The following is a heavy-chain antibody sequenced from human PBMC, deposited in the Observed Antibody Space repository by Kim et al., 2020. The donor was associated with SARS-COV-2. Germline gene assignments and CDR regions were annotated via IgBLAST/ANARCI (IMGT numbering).Heavy chain of an antibody. J-gene: IGHJ6*02. CDR1: GYTFTSYD. CDR3: ARMGFLAVAGTGYYYGMDV. D-gene: IGHD6-19*01. V-gene: IGHV1-8*01. Sequence: ASVKVSCKASGYTFTSYDINWVRQATGQGLEWMGWMNPNSGNTGYAQKFQGRVTMTRNTSISTAYMELSSLRSEDTAVYYCARMGFLAVAGTGYYYGMDVWGQGTTVTVSS. CDR2: MNPNSGNT.